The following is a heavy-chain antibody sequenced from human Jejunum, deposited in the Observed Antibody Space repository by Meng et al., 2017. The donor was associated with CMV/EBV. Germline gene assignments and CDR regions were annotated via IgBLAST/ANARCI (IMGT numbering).Heavy chain of an antibody. V-gene: IGHV4-30-4*08. J-gene: IGHJ4*02. CDR2: IHDTGST. D-gene: IGHD3-3*01. CDR1: GGSIGSGDYY. Sequence: QVQLAESGPVLVKPSQTLSLTCAVSGGSIGSGDYYWSWIRQPPGKGLEWIGYIHDTGSTYYNPSLKSRVDISLGTSRNHFSLTLSSVTAEDTAVYFCARGSIFVSFDSWGQGTLVTVSS. CDR3: ARGSIFVSFDS.